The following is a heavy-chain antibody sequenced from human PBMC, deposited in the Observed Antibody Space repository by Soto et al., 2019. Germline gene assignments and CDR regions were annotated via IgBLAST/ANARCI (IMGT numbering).Heavy chain of an antibody. CDR3: TTGVVPLRFLEWLRPHVDY. J-gene: IGHJ4*02. D-gene: IGHD3-3*01. CDR2: IKSKTDGGTT. Sequence: EVQLVESGGGLVKPGGSLRLSCAASGFTFSNAWMSWVRQAPGKGLEWVGRIKSKTDGGTTDYAAPVKGRFTISRDDSKNTLYMQMNSLKTEDTAVYYCTTGVVPLRFLEWLRPHVDYWGQGTLVTVSS. CDR1: GFTFSNAW. V-gene: IGHV3-15*01.